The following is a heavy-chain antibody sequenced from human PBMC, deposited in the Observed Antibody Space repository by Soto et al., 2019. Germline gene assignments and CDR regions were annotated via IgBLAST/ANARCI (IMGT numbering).Heavy chain of an antibody. V-gene: IGHV4-39*01. CDR2: INYSGST. Sequence: QLQLQESGPGLVKPSETLSLTCTVSGGSISSSSSYWGWIRQPPGKGLEWIGSINYSGSTYYNPSLKSRITISVDTSKNQFSLKLSSVTGADTAVYFCAKTGFWSDYRVADYWGQGTLVTVSS. J-gene: IGHJ4*02. CDR3: AKTGFWSDYRVADY. D-gene: IGHD3-3*01. CDR1: GGSISSSSSY.